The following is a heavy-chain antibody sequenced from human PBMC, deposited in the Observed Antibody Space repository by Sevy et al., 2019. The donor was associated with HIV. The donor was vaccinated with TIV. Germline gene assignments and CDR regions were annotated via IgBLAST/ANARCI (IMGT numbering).Heavy chain of an antibody. J-gene: IGHJ6*02. CDR2: ISWDGGST. D-gene: IGHD3-3*01. CDR1: GFTFDDYT. Sequence: GGSLRLSCAASGFTFDDYTMHWVRQAPGKGLEWVSLISWDGGSTYYADSVKGRFTISRDSSKNSLYLQLNSLRTEDTALYYCAKDISSGREWLFYGMDVWGQGTTVTVSS. V-gene: IGHV3-43*01. CDR3: AKDISSGREWLFYGMDV.